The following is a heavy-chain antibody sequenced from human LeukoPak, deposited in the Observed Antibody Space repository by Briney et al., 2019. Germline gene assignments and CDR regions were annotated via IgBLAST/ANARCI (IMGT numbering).Heavy chain of an antibody. CDR1: GFTFSSYA. CDR2: IYSGGST. V-gene: IGHV3-66*01. J-gene: IGHJ5*02. Sequence: GGSLRLSCAASGFTFSSYAMSWVRQAPGKGLEWVSVIYSGGSTYYADSVKGRFTISRDNSKNTLYLQMNSLRAEDTAVYYCARGRLGEPRFDPWGQGTLVTVSS. CDR3: ARGRLGEPRFDP. D-gene: IGHD3-16*01.